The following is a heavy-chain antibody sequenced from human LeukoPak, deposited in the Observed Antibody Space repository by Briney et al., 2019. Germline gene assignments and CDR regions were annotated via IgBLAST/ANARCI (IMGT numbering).Heavy chain of an antibody. J-gene: IGHJ6*04. D-gene: IGHD3-10*01. CDR1: GYTFSDYN. CDR3: TTDRVDRSFDV. V-gene: IGHV1-69-2*01. Sequence: ASVTLSCKASGYTFSDYNIHWVQYAPGKGLEWMGRIDTEDGETIYAERFQGRVTITADASTNTAYMELTSLRSDDTAVYYCTTDRVDRSFDVWGKGTAVSVSS. CDR2: IDTEDGET.